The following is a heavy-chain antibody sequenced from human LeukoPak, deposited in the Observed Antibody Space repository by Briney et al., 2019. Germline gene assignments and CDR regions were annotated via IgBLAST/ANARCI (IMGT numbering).Heavy chain of an antibody. CDR3: ARGSTAILYYYDSSASDAFDI. D-gene: IGHD3-22*01. Sequence: SETLSLTCTVSGGSISSYYWSWIRQPPGKGLEWIGYIYYSGSTNYNPSLKSRVTISVDTSKNQFSLKLSSVTAADTAVYYCARGSTAILYYYDSSASDAFDIWGQGTMVTVSS. V-gene: IGHV4-59*08. J-gene: IGHJ3*02. CDR2: IYYSGST. CDR1: GGSISSYY.